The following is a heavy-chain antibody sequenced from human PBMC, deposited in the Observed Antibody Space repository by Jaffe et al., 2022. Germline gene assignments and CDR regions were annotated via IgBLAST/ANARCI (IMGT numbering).Heavy chain of an antibody. CDR1: GYTFTTYW. CDR2: IYPTDSST. Sequence: EVQLVQSGAEVKKPGESLKISCQASGYTFTTYWIGWVRQMPGKGLELMVIIYPTDSSTRYSPSFQGQVTISADKSISTAYLQWSSLKASDTAMYYCVRQGLYSSDWHVLGYWGQGTLVTVSS. V-gene: IGHV5-51*01. D-gene: IGHD6-19*01. J-gene: IGHJ4*02. CDR3: VRQGLYSSDWHVLGY.